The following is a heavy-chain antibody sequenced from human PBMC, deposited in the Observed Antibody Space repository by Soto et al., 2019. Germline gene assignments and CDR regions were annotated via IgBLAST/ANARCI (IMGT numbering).Heavy chain of an antibody. V-gene: IGHV1-18*01. D-gene: IGHD5-12*01. Sequence: ASVKVSCKASGYTFTRSGISWVRQAPGQGLEWMGWISTYNGDTNYAQTFQCRVTMTTDTSTSTVHMEVRSLRSDDTAVYYCAREGVALYYYYGMDVWGQGTPVTVSS. CDR3: AREGVALYYYYGMDV. J-gene: IGHJ6*02. CDR1: GYTFTRSG. CDR2: ISTYNGDT.